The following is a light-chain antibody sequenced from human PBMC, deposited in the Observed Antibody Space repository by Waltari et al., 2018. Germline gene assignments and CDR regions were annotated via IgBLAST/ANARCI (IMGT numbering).Light chain of an antibody. V-gene: IGLV3-1*01. CDR2: QDN. CDR1: KLGYTH. Sequence: SFELTQPTSVSVSPGQTASITCPGDKLGYTHVCWYQQKPGQSPVAVIYQDNRRPSWIPELFSGSNSGNTATLTISGTQAMDEADYFCQAWDTTTGVFGGGTKLTVL. CDR3: QAWDTTTGV. J-gene: IGLJ2*01.